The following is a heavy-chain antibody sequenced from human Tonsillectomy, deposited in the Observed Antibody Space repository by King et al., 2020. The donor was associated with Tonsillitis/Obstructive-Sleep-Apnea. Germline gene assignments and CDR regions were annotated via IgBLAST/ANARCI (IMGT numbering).Heavy chain of an antibody. Sequence: VQLVESGGGLVQPGGSLRLSCAASGFNFTKYAMGWVRQAPGKGLKWVSAVSGGGDRTYYTDPVKGRFTISRDNSKNTLYLQMNSLRAEDTALYYCAKHYYDTSGFQEQYFDYWGQGTLVTVSS. J-gene: IGHJ4*02. CDR1: GFNFTKYA. V-gene: IGHV3-23*04. D-gene: IGHD3-22*01. CDR2: VSGGGDRT. CDR3: AKHYYDTSGFQEQYFDY.